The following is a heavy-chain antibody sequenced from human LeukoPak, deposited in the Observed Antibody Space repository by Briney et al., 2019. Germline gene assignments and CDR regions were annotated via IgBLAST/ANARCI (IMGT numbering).Heavy chain of an antibody. Sequence: TGGSLRLSCAVSGFAFGSEAMSWVRQSPARGLEWVASISPGGGTTYYADYVKGRFTISRDNSNNSIFVNMNSLRVEDTAVYFCAKSRSGSANWALRIFDNWGQGTLVTVSS. V-gene: IGHV3-23*01. CDR3: AKSRSGSANWALRIFDN. J-gene: IGHJ4*02. CDR2: ISPGGGTT. CDR1: GFAFGSEA. D-gene: IGHD1-1*01.